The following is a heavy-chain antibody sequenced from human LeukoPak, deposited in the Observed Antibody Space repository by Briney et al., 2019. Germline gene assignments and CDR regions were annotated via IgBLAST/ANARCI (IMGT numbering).Heavy chain of an antibody. CDR2: FYYSGST. CDR1: GGSFSGYY. J-gene: IGHJ5*02. CDR3: ARRYTIFGVARHGFDP. D-gene: IGHD3-3*01. V-gene: IGHV4-38-2*01. Sequence: SETLSLTCAVYGGSFSGYYWGWIRQPPGKGLEWIGSFYYSGSTYYNPSLESRVTISVDTSKNQFSPKLSSVTAADTAVYYCARRYTIFGVARHGFDPWGQGTLVTVSS.